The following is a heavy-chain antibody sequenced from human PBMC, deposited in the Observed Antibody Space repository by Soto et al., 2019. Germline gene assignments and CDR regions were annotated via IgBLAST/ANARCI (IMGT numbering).Heavy chain of an antibody. D-gene: IGHD2-15*01. J-gene: IGHJ5*02. CDR3: AKDDRVADWFDP. Sequence: GGSLRLSCAASGFTFSTYAMSWVRQAPGKGLEWVSGISGSGGRTYYADSVKGRFTISRDNSKNTLYLQMNSLRAEDTAVYYCAKDDRVADWFDPWGQGTLVTVSS. CDR1: GFTFSTYA. CDR2: ISGSGGRT. V-gene: IGHV3-23*01.